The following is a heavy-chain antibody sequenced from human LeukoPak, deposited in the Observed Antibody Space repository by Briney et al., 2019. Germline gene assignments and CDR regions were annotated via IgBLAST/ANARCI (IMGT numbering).Heavy chain of an antibody. CDR1: GVSISSSSYY. V-gene: IGHV4-39*01. CDR3: ASITTNWFDP. J-gene: IGHJ5*02. CDR2: IYYSGST. Sequence: PSETLSLTCTVSGVSISSSSYYWGWIRQPPGKGLEWIGSIYYSGSTYYNPSLKSRVTISVDTSKNQFSLKLSSVTAADTAVYYCASITTNWFDPWGQGTLVTVSS. D-gene: IGHD3-3*01.